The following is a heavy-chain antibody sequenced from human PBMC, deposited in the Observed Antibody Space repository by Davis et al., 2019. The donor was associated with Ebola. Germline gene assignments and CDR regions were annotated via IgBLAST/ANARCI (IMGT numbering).Heavy chain of an antibody. D-gene: IGHD1-26*01. CDR1: GFSLSNTRMG. Sequence: SGPTLVKPTQTLTLTCTVSGFSLSNTRMGVSWIRQPPGKALEWLAHIFSNDEKSYSPSLKTRLTISKDTSKSQVVLTMTNMDPVDTATYYCAHRSSGSYNLDYWGQGTLVTVSS. CDR3: AHRSSGSYNLDY. V-gene: IGHV2-26*01. J-gene: IGHJ4*02. CDR2: IFSNDEK.